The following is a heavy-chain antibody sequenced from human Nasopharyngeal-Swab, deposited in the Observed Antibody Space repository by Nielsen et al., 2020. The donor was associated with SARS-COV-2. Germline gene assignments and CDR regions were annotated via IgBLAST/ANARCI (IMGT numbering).Heavy chain of an antibody. Sequence: GGSLPLSCAASGFTFSSYAMHWVRQAPGKGLEWVAVISYDGSNKYYADSVKGRFTISRDNSKNTLYLQMNSLRAEDTAVYYCARDSAVAGRGRVPGYWGQGTLVTVSS. V-gene: IGHV3-30-3*01. CDR1: GFTFSSYA. CDR3: ARDSAVAGRGRVPGY. CDR2: ISYDGSNK. J-gene: IGHJ4*02. D-gene: IGHD6-19*01.